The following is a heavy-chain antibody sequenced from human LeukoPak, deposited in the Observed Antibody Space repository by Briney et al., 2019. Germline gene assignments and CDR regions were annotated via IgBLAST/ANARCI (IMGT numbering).Heavy chain of an antibody. D-gene: IGHD6-19*01. CDR3: AKDEGDSSGYTDY. CDR1: GFTFSSYW. J-gene: IGHJ4*02. Sequence: GGSLRLSCAASGFTFSSYWMSWVRQAPGKGLEWVSAISGSGGSTYYADSVKGRFTISRDNSKNTLYLQMNSLRAEDTAVYYCAKDEGDSSGYTDYWGQGTLVTVSS. CDR2: ISGSGGST. V-gene: IGHV3-23*01.